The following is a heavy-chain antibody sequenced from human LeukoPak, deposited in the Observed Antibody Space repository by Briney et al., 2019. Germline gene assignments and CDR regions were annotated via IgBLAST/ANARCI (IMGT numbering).Heavy chain of an antibody. Sequence: PGGSLRLSCAASGFTFSSYAMHWVRQAPGKGLEWVALIPYDGSNKYYADSVKGRFTVSRDNSKNTLYLQMNSLRAEDTAVYYCARDDSSGYYLDYWGQGTLVTVSS. J-gene: IGHJ4*02. CDR2: IPYDGSNK. V-gene: IGHV3-30*04. CDR1: GFTFSSYA. D-gene: IGHD3-22*01. CDR3: ARDDSSGYYLDY.